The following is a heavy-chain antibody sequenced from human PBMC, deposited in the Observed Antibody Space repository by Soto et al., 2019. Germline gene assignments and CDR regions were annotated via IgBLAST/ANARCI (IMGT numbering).Heavy chain of an antibody. CDR2: IYYSGST. V-gene: IGHV4-31*03. Sequence: SETLSLTCTVSGGSISSGGYYWSWIRQHPGKGLEWIGYIYYSGSTYYNPSLKSRVTISVDTSKNQFSLKLSSVTAADTAVYYCARDLQYSRLFYGMDVWGQGPTVTVSS. D-gene: IGHD6-13*01. CDR3: ARDLQYSRLFYGMDV. CDR1: GGSISSGGYY. J-gene: IGHJ6*02.